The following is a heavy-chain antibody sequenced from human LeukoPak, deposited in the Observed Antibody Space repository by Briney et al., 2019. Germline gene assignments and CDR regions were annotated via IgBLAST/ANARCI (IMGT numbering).Heavy chain of an antibody. J-gene: IGHJ4*02. V-gene: IGHV4-59*01. CDR2: IYYSGST. D-gene: IGHD6-13*01. CDR3: AREIAAAGLFDY. Sequence: PSETLSLTCTVSGGSISSYYWSWIRQPPGEGLEWIGYIYYSGSTNYNPSLKSRVTISVDTSKNQFSLKLSSVTAADTAVYYCAREIAAAGLFDYWGQGTLVTVSS. CDR1: GGSISSYY.